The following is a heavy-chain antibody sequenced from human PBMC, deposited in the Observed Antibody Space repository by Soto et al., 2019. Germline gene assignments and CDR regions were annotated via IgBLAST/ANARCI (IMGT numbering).Heavy chain of an antibody. CDR2: ISWNSGSI. CDR3: AKDILGVPQDL. Sequence: EVQLVESGGGLVQPGRPLRLSCAASGFTFDDYAMHWVRQAPGKGLEWVSGISWNSGSIGYADSVKGRFTISRDNAKNSLYLQMNSLRAEDTALYYCAKDILGVPQDLWGRGTLVTVSS. J-gene: IGHJ2*01. D-gene: IGHD6-6*01. CDR1: GFTFDDYA. V-gene: IGHV3-9*01.